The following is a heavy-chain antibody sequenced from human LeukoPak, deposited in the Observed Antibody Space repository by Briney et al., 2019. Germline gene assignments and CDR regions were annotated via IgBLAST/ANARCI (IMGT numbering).Heavy chain of an antibody. J-gene: IGHJ4*02. CDR3: ARDFGDTAAAGPK. CDR1: GYAFTGYY. V-gene: IGHV1-2*02. CDR2: INPNSGGT. D-gene: IGHD6-13*01. Sequence: GASVKVSCKASGYAFTGYYMHWVRQAPGQGLEWMGWINPNSGGTNYAQKFQGRVTMTRDTSISTAYMELSRLRSDDTAVYYCARDFGDTAAAGPKWGQGTLVTVSS.